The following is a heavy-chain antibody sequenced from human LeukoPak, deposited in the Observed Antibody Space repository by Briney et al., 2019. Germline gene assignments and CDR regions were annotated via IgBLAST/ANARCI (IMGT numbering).Heavy chain of an antibody. J-gene: IGHJ5*02. Sequence: ASVKVSCKASGYTFTGYYMHWVRHAPGQGLEWMGWINPNSGGTNYAQKFQGRVTMTRDTSISTAYMELSRLRSDDTAVYYCARGSNWNYGWFDPWGQGTLVTVSS. V-gene: IGHV1-2*02. CDR3: ARGSNWNYGWFDP. CDR1: GYTFTGYY. CDR2: INPNSGGT. D-gene: IGHD1-7*01.